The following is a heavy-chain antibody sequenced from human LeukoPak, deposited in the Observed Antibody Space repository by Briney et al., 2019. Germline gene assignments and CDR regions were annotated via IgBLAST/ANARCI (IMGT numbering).Heavy chain of an antibody. CDR3: ARGGDWDWYFDL. D-gene: IGHD2-21*01. CDR1: GGSISSYY. J-gene: IGHJ2*01. Sequence: PSETLSLTCTVSGGSISSYYWSWIRQPPGKELEWIGYIYYSGSTNYNPSLKSRVTISVDTSKNQFSLKLSSVTAADTAVYYCARGGDWDWYFDLWGRGTLVTVSS. CDR2: IYYSGST. V-gene: IGHV4-59*01.